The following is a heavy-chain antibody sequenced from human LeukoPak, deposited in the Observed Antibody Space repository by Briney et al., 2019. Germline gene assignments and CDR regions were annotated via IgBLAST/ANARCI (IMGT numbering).Heavy chain of an antibody. CDR1: GYMFTSYA. V-gene: IGHV7-4-1*02. Sequence: ASVKVSCKASGYMFTSYAMNWVRQAPGQGLELMGWINTNTGNPTYAQGFTGRFVFSLDTSVSTAYLQISSLKAEDTAVCYCARDLRGDAFDIWGQGTMVTVSS. D-gene: IGHD5/OR15-5a*01. CDR3: ARDLRGDAFDI. CDR2: INTNTGNP. J-gene: IGHJ3*02.